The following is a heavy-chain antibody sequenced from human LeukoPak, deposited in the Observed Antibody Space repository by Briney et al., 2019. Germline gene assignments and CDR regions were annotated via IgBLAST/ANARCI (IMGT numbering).Heavy chain of an antibody. J-gene: IGHJ4*02. CDR3: ARGEDNADEYLREDY. CDR1: GFTFSSYS. Sequence: GGSLRLSCAASGFTFSSYSMNWVRQAPGEGLEWVSSISSSSSYIYYADSVKGRFTISRDNAKNSLYLQMNSLRAEDTAVYYCARGEDNADEYLREDYWGQGILVTVSS. CDR2: ISSSSSYI. V-gene: IGHV3-21*01. D-gene: IGHD3-16*01.